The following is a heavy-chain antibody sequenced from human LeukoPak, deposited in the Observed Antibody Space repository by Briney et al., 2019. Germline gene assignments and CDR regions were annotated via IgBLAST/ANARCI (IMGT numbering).Heavy chain of an antibody. CDR3: ARPLGYCSSTSCYRAGFDY. CDR1: GGTFSSYA. V-gene: IGHV1-69*01. D-gene: IGHD2-2*02. Sequence: SVKVSCKASGGTFSSYAISWVRQAPGQGLERMGGIIPIFGTANYAQKFQGRVTITADESTSTAYMELSSLRSEDTAVYYCARPLGYCSSTSCYRAGFDYWGQGTLVTVSS. J-gene: IGHJ4*02. CDR2: IIPIFGTA.